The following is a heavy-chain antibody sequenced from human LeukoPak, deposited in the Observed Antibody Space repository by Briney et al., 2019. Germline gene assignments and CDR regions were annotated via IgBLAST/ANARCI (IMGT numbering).Heavy chain of an antibody. CDR1: GYTLTELS. J-gene: IGHJ4*02. Sequence: ASVKVSCKVSGYTLTELSMHWVRQAPGKGLEWMGGFDPEDGETIYAQKFQGRVTMTEDTSTDTAYMELSSLRSEDTAVYYCATDLGIAVAARSVDYWGQGTLVTVSS. CDR3: ATDLGIAVAARSVDY. CDR2: FDPEDGET. V-gene: IGHV1-24*01. D-gene: IGHD6-19*01.